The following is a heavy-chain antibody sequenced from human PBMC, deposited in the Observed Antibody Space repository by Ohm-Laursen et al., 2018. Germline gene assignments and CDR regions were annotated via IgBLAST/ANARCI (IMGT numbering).Heavy chain of an antibody. Sequence: SSVKVSCKASGYTFTSYDINWVRQATGQGLEWMGWMNPNSGNTGYAQKFQGRVTMTRNTSISTAYMELSSLRSEDTAVYYCARVRADSSGYERGFDYWGQGTLVTVSS. CDR3: ARVRADSSGYERGFDY. J-gene: IGHJ4*02. V-gene: IGHV1-8*01. D-gene: IGHD3-22*01. CDR2: MNPNSGNT. CDR1: GYTFTSYD.